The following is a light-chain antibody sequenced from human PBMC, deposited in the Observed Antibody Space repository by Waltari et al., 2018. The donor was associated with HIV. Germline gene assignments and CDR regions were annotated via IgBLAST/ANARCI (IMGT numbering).Light chain of an antibody. V-gene: IGKV3-20*01. CDR3: QQYGSSPRKYT. J-gene: IGKJ2*01. CDR1: QSVSSSY. Sequence: EIVLTQSPGTLSLSPGERATLSCRASQSVSSSYLAWYQQKPGQAPRLLIYGASSRATCIPDRFSGSGSGTDFTLTISRLEPEDFAVYYCQQYGSSPRKYTFGQGTKLEIK. CDR2: GAS.